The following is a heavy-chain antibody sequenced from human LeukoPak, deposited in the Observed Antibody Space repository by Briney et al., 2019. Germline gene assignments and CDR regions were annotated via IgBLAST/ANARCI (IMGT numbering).Heavy chain of an antibody. CDR2: ITDDATT. D-gene: IGHD1-26*01. CDR1: GFTFSSAW. J-gene: IGHJ4*02. CDR3: VRDRVGPDY. Sequence: GGSLRLSCAASGFTFSSAWMHWVRQAPGTGLVWVSRITDDATTTYADSVRGRFTISRDNAKNILYLQMNSLRAKDTALYYCVRDRVGPDYWGQGTLVTVSS. V-gene: IGHV3-74*03.